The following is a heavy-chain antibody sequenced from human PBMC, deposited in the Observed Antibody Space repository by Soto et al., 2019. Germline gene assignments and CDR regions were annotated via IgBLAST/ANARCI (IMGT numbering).Heavy chain of an antibody. D-gene: IGHD6-13*01. Sequence: QVQLQESGPGLVKPSQTLSLTCTVSGGSISSGGYYWSWIRQHPGKGLEWIGYIYYSGSTYYNPSLKRRVTISVDTSKNQFSLKLSSVTAADTAVYYCARERRGAAAVKRRYYYYGMDVWGQGTTVTVSS. CDR3: ARERRGAAAVKRRYYYYGMDV. CDR1: GGSISSGGYY. CDR2: IYYSGST. V-gene: IGHV4-31*03. J-gene: IGHJ6*02.